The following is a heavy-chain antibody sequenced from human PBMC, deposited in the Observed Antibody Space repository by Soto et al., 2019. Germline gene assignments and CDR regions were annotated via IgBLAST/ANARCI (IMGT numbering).Heavy chain of an antibody. CDR3: AKGGRDGFDV. Sequence: QVQLQESGPGLVKPSETLSLTCTVSGGSISPFYWNWIRQSAGKGLEWIGRIYITGSTNYNPSFRSRVSMSVDTSKNQFSLKLTSVTAADTALYFCAKGGRDGFDVWGQGTMVTVSS. CDR2: IYITGST. D-gene: IGHD3-10*01. CDR1: GGSISPFY. J-gene: IGHJ3*01. V-gene: IGHV4-4*07.